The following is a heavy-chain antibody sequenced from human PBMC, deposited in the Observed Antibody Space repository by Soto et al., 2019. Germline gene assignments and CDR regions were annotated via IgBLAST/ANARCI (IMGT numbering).Heavy chain of an antibody. Sequence: SVKVSCKASGGTFSSYSISWVRQAPGQGLEWMGGIIPIFGTANYAQKFQGRVTITADESTSTAYMELSSLRSEDTAVYYCARSARGPLVWDDFDYWGQGTLVTVSS. D-gene: IGHD3-16*01. CDR2: IIPIFGTA. CDR1: GGTFSSYS. J-gene: IGHJ4*02. V-gene: IGHV1-69*13. CDR3: ARSARGPLVWDDFDY.